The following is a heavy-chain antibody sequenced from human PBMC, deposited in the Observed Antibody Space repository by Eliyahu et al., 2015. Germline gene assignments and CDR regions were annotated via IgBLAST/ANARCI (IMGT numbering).Heavy chain of an antibody. CDR1: GFTFSNYG. J-gene: IGHJ4*02. CDR2: ISGSGSST. Sequence: EVQLLESGGGLVQPGGSLRLSCAVSGFTFSNYGMSWVRQAPGKGLEWVPAISGSGSSTYYADSVKGRFTISRDNFKNTLYLQMNSLRAEDTAIYYCARSGVGGGNYDARYFDCWGQGNLVTVSS. CDR3: ARSGVGGGNYDARYFDC. D-gene: IGHD3-22*01. V-gene: IGHV3-23*01.